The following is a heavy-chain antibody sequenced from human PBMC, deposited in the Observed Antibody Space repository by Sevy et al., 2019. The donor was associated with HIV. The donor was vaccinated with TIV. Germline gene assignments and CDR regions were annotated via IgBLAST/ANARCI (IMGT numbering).Heavy chain of an antibody. CDR2: IKQDMSEK. V-gene: IGHV3-7*01. Sequence: GGSLRLSCAASGFTFSSYWMTWVRQAPGKGLEWVANIKQDMSEKYYANSVKGRFTISRDNARNSLYLQMESLRADDTAVYYCARAQQVTMLVVIGGLYFDFWGQGTLVTVSS. CDR1: GFTFSSYW. D-gene: IGHD3-22*01. CDR3: ARAQQVTMLVVIGGLYFDF. J-gene: IGHJ4*02.